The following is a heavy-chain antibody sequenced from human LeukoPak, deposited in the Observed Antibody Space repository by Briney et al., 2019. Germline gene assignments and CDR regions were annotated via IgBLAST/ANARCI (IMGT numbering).Heavy chain of an antibody. V-gene: IGHV1-18*01. CDR2: ISAYNGNT. Sequence: ASVKVSCKATGYTFTSYGISWVRQAPGQGLEWMGWISAYNGNTNYAQKLQGRVTMTTDTSTGTAYMELRSLRSDDTAVYYCARSPGDSSSWYWDPNFDYWGQGTLAIVSS. J-gene: IGHJ4*02. CDR3: ARSPGDSSSWYWDPNFDY. CDR1: GYTFTSYG. D-gene: IGHD6-13*01.